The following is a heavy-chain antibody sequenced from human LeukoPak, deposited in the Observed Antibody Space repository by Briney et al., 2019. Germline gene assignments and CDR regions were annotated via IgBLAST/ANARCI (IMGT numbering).Heavy chain of an antibody. J-gene: IGHJ4*02. D-gene: IGHD2-2*01. Sequence: GGSLRLSCAASGFTFSSYWMSWVRQAPGKGLEWVAHIRQDGSVQNYVDSVKGRFTISRDNSKNTLYLQMNSLRAEDTAVYYCAKRGDIVVVPADYFDYWGQGTLVTVSS. V-gene: IGHV3-7*03. CDR2: IRQDGSVQ. CDR3: AKRGDIVVVPADYFDY. CDR1: GFTFSSYW.